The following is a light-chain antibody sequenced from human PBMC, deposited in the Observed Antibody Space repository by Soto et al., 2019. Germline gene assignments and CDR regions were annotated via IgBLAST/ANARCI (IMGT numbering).Light chain of an antibody. V-gene: IGKV1-39*01. Sequence: DIQMTQSPSSLSASVGDRVTITCRASQYISTYLAWYQQKPGKAPCLLIFASSLQSGVPPRFSGSGSGTDFTLTISSLQPEDFATYFSQQSYTAPLTFGGGTKVEL. CDR1: QYISTY. J-gene: IGKJ4*01. CDR3: QQSYTAPLT. CDR2: AS.